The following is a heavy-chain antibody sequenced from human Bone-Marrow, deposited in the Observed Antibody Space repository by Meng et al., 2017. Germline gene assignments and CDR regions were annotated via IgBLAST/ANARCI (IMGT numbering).Heavy chain of an antibody. V-gene: IGHV1-3*01. CDR3: ARITAVSRMTFDY. Sequence: QVRRVHAGPGGKKPGASVTFACTAAGFTITSWSIQWLRQPPGQRLEWMGCINAGNGNTKYSQKFQGRVTITRATSASTAYMELSSLGSEDTAVYYCARITAVSRMTFDYWGQGTLVTVSS. D-gene: IGHD4-17*01. CDR2: INAGNGNT. J-gene: IGHJ4*02. CDR1: GFTITSWS.